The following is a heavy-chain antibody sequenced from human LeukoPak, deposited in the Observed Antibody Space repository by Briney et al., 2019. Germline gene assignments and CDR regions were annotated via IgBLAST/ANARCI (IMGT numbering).Heavy chain of an antibody. CDR1: GFTFSSYW. CDR3: ARDDIVATTGVIDY. Sequence: GGSLRLSCAASGFTFSSYWMSWVRQAPGKGLEWVANIQQHGSETYYGDSVKGRFTISRDNAKNSLYLQMNSLRAEDTAVYYCARDDIVATTGVIDYWGQGTLVTVSS. D-gene: IGHD5-12*01. CDR2: IQQHGSET. V-gene: IGHV3-7*01. J-gene: IGHJ4*02.